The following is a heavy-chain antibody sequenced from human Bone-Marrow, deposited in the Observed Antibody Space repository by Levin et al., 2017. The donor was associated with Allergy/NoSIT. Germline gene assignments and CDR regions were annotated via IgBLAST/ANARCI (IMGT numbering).Heavy chain of an antibody. D-gene: IGHD4-17*01. CDR3: TRIRTTASNDAFDI. Sequence: GGSLRLSCAASGFTFNNYWMYWVRQAPGKGLVWVSRINSDGSTTNYADSVKGRFTISRDNAKNTLFLQMNSLRAEDTAFYYCTRIRTTASNDAFDIWGQGTMVTVSS. CDR2: INSDGSTT. J-gene: IGHJ3*02. V-gene: IGHV3-74*01. CDR1: GFTFNNYW.